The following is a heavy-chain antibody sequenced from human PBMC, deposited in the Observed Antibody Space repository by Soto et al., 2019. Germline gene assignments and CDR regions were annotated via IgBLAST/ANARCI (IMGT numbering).Heavy chain of an antibody. Sequence: GGSRRRSFSACGFTFNKYSMMWVRQAPGKGRAWVAGILGRGVTYHADSVKGRFTISKDNSLSTLYLQMHFLRADHTDVYYCAKAAGYGDGFWLSEYRGQGTLLTVSS. J-gene: IGHJ4*02. CDR2: ILGRGVT. V-gene: IGHV3-23*01. CDR3: AKAAGYGDGFWLSEY. CDR1: GFTFNKYS. D-gene: IGHD4-17*01.